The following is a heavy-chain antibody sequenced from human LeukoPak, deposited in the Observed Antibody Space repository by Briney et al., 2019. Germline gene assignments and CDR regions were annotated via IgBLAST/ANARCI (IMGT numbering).Heavy chain of an antibody. CDR2: ISYDVGKK. D-gene: IGHD5-12*01. V-gene: IGHV3-30*03. CDR1: GFTFSSYG. J-gene: IGHJ4*02. Sequence: PGGSLRLSCAASGFTFSSYGMHWVRQAPGKGLEWVAVISYDVGKKYYADSVKGRFTISRDNARYSLYLQMNSLRDEDTAVYYCARGPGYGHYFDYWGQGALVTVSS. CDR3: ARGPGYGHYFDY.